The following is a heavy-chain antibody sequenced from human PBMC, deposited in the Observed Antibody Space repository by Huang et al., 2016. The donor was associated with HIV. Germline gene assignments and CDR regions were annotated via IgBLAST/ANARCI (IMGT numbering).Heavy chain of an antibody. D-gene: IGHD3-3*01. CDR2: ISPTGKT. CDR1: GASVNGFY. Sequence: QVQLHESGPGLVKPSDTLSLICTVSGASVNGFYWGWIRRPPGKGLEWLGRISPTGKTNYNPSLQSRVTFFADTSKNRLSLNLTSVTAADSAVYYCARLTTYTTSSYSRFFNYWGHGILVSVSS. CDR3: ARLTTYTTSSYSRFFNY. V-gene: IGHV4-4*07. J-gene: IGHJ4*01.